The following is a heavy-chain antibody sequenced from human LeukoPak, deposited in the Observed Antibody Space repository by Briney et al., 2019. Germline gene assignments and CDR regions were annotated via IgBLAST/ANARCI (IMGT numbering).Heavy chain of an antibody. CDR3: ARDYFRLPTEKYCSSTSCYTAEFDY. V-gene: IGHV3-48*01. CDR1: GFTFSSYS. D-gene: IGHD2-2*02. J-gene: IGHJ4*02. Sequence: QPGGSLRLSCAASGFTFSSYSMNWVRQAPGKGLEWVSYISSSSSTIYYADSVKGRFTISRDNAKNSLYLQMNSLRAEDTAVYYCARDYFRLPTEKYCSSTSCYTAEFDYWGQGTLVTVSS. CDR2: ISSSSSTI.